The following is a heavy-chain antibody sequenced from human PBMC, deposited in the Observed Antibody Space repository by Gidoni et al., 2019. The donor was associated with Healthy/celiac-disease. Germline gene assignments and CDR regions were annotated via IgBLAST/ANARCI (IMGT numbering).Heavy chain of an antibody. J-gene: IGHJ5*02. V-gene: IGHV3-48*02. CDR3: ARGLLMVYARGTGWFDP. CDR1: GFTFSRYS. CDR2: ISSSSSTI. D-gene: IGHD2-8*01. Sequence: EVQLVESGGGLVQPGGSLRLSCAASGFTFSRYSMNWVRQAPGKGLEWVSYISSSSSTIYYADSVKGRFTISRDNAKNSLYLQMNSLRDEDTAVYYCARGLLMVYARGTGWFDPWGQGTLVTVSS.